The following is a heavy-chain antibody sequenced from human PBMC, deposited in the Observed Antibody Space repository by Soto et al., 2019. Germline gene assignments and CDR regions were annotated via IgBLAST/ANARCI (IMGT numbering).Heavy chain of an antibody. D-gene: IGHD3-3*01. V-gene: IGHV3-15*01. Sequence: PGSSRRVYRVGCGVTSGNVSRSPVRAAPEKGQEWVGRIKSKTDGGTTDYAAPVKGRFTISRDDSKNTQYLQMKSLKTEDTAVYYCTAFVHKYYDLCSGYPDYWGQGTLVTVSS. J-gene: IGHJ4*02. CDR2: IKSKTDGGTT. CDR3: TAFVHKYYDLCSGYPDY. CDR1: GVTSGNVS.